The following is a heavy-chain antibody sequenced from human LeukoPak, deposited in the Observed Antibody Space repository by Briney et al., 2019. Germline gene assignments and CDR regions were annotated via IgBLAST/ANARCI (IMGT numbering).Heavy chain of an antibody. CDR3: ARYTGDYYDSMENAFDI. CDR1: GGSISSSNW. J-gene: IGHJ3*02. CDR2: IYHGGST. D-gene: IGHD3-22*01. V-gene: IGHV4-4*02. Sequence: SETLSLTCGVSGGSISSSNWWSWVRQPPGKGLEWIGEIYHGGSTNYNPSLRSRVTISVDKSKNQFSLKLSSVTAADTAVYYCARYTGDYYDSMENAFDIWGQGTKVTVSS.